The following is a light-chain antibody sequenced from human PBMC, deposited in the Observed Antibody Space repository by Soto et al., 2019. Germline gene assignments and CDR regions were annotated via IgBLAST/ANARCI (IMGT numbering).Light chain of an antibody. CDR3: QQYNNWPPSII. V-gene: IGKV3-15*01. CDR1: ESVSSN. J-gene: IGKJ5*01. Sequence: EIMMTQSPDTLSVSPGERVTLSCRASESVSSNLAWYQQRPGQAPRLLIYGASTRATETPLRFRGSGSGTEFTLTISSLQSEDLAVYYCQQYNNWPPSIIFGPGTRLEIK. CDR2: GAS.